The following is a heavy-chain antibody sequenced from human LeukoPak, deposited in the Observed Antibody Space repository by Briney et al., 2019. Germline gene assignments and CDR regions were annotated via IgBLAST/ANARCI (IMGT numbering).Heavy chain of an antibody. CDR1: GFAFSSYA. J-gene: IGHJ3*02. D-gene: IGHD7-27*01. CDR3: AKDMGILGAFDI. V-gene: IGHV3-23*01. Sequence: GGSLRLSCAASGFAFSSYAMSWVRQAPGKGLEWVSAISGSGGSTYYADSVKGRFTISRDNSKNTLYLQMNSLRAEDTAVYYCAKDMGILGAFDIWGQGTVVTVSS. CDR2: ISGSGGST.